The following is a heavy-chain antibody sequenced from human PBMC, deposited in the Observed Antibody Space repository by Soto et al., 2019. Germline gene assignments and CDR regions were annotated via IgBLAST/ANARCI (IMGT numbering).Heavy chain of an antibody. V-gene: IGHV3-33*01. D-gene: IGHD5-18*01. CDR3: GRDGALGDTAVVDS. CDR1: GFTFSTYG. CDR2: IWYDGSNK. Sequence: QVQLVESGGGVVQPGKSLRLSCTASGFTFSTYGMHWVRQAPGKGLEWVAVIWYDGSNKYHGDSLKGRFTISRDNSKKTLYLQMTNLRAEDTAVYYCGRDGALGDTAVVDSWGQGTLVTVSS. J-gene: IGHJ4*02.